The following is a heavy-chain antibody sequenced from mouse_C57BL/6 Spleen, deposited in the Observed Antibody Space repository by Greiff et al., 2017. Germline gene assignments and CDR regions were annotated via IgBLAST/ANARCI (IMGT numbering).Heavy chain of an antibody. CDR3: ARTTTVYYDAMDY. CDR2: IDPSDSET. Sequence: QVQLQQPGAELVRPGSSVTLSCKASGYTFTSYWMHWVKQRPIQGLEWIGNIDPSDSETHYNQKFKDKATLTVDKSSSTAYMQLSSLTSEDSAVYYCARTTTVYYDAMDYWGQGTSVTVSS. D-gene: IGHD1-1*01. J-gene: IGHJ4*01. V-gene: IGHV1-52*01. CDR1: GYTFTSYW.